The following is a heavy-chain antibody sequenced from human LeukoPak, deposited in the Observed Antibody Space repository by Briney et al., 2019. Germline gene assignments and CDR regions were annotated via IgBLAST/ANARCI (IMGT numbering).Heavy chain of an antibody. Sequence: GGSLRLSCAASGFTFSSYAMSWVRQAPGKGLEWVSAISGSGGSTYYADSVKGRFTISRDNSKNTLFLQMNSLRAEDTAVYYCARGRAITFGGVMLGAFDIWGQGTTVTVSS. D-gene: IGHD3-16*01. CDR1: GFTFSSYA. J-gene: IGHJ3*02. CDR2: ISGSGGST. CDR3: ARGRAITFGGVMLGAFDI. V-gene: IGHV3-23*01.